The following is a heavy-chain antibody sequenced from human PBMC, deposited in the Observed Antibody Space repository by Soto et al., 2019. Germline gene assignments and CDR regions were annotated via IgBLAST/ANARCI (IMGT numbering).Heavy chain of an antibody. V-gene: IGHV1-69*12. D-gene: IGHD5-12*01. J-gene: IGHJ6*02. CDR2: IIPIFGTA. CDR3: ARAEMATIRGYYYGMDV. CDR1: GGTFSSYA. Sequence: QVQLVQSGAEVKKPGSSVKVSCKASGGTFSSYAISWVRQAPGQGLEWMGGIIPIFGTANYAQKFQGRVTITADESTSKAYMELSSLRSEDTAVYYCARAEMATIRGYYYGMDVWGQGTTVTVSS.